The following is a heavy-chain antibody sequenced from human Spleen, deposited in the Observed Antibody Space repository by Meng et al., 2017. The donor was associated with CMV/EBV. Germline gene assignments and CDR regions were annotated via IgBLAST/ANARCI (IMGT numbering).Heavy chain of an antibody. CDR3: ARLPRRSRDGYNYDWFDP. CDR2: INPNSGGT. D-gene: IGHD5-24*01. CDR1: FTGYH. Sequence: FTGYHMHWVRQAPGQGLEWMGWINPNSGGTNYAQKFQGRVTMTRDTSISTAYMELSSLRSEDTAVYYCARLPRRSRDGYNYDWFDPWGQGTLVTVSS. V-gene: IGHV1-2*02. J-gene: IGHJ5*02.